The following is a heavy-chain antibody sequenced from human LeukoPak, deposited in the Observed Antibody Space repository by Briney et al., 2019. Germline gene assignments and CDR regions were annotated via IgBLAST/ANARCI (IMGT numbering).Heavy chain of an antibody. CDR3: AREGKDYYDSSGGHYFDY. D-gene: IGHD3-22*01. CDR2: IIPIFGTA. CDR1: GGTFSSYA. Sequence: ASVKVSCKASGGTFSSYAISWVRQAPGQGLEWMGRIIPIFGTANYAQKFQGRVTITTDESTSTAYMELSSLRSEDTAVYYCAREGKDYYDSSGGHYFDYWGQGTLVTVSS. V-gene: IGHV1-69*05. J-gene: IGHJ4*02.